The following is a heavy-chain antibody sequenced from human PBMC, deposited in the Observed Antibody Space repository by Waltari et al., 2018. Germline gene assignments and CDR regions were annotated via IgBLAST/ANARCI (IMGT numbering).Heavy chain of an antibody. CDR1: DYSISSGHY. CDR2: NYHSGNT. J-gene: IGHJ4*02. CDR3: ARVVFPDCSILNCRGGLFDY. D-gene: IGHD2-2*01. V-gene: IGHV4-38-2*01. Sequence: QVQLRESGPGLVRPSETLSLTCGVSDYSISSGHYWGWIRQPPGQGLEWLGYNYHSGNTYYNPSLKSRVSISVDTSKNQFSLKLTSVTAADTAVYYCARVVFPDCSILNCRGGLFDYWGQGTLVTVSS.